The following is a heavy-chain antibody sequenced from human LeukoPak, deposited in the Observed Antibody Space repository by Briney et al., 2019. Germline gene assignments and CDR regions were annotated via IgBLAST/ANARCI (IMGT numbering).Heavy chain of an antibody. J-gene: IGHJ6*04. V-gene: IGHV1-69*01. CDR2: IIPISGAA. D-gene: IGHD3-9*01. Sequence: SVKVSCKAVGDTFSIYGISWVRQAPGQGLEWMGGIIPISGAAEYAQKFQGRVTITADEPTTTAYMELTSLTSDDTAVYYCARETGTVPFHNVLTGRQDFYYYYWGKGTTVTVSS. CDR1: GDTFSIYG. CDR3: ARETGTVPFHNVLTGRQDFYYYY.